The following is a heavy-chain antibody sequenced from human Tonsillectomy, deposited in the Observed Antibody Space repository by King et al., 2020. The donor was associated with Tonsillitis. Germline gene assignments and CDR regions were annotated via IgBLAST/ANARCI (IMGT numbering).Heavy chain of an antibody. CDR2: ISWNSGSI. CDR3: SKGSNSSWESCWFDS. V-gene: IGHV3-9*01. J-gene: IGHJ5*01. D-gene: IGHD6-6*01. Sequence: VQLVESGGGLVQPGRSLRLSCAASGFTFDDYAMHWVRQVPGKGLEWVSGISWNSGSITYADSVRGRFTISRDNAKNSLYSQMNSLRAEDTALYYCSKGSNSSWESCWFDSWGQGTLVTVSS. CDR1: GFTFDDYA.